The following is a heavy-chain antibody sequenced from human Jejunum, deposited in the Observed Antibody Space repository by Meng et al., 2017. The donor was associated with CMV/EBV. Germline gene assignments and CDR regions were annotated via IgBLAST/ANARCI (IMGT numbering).Heavy chain of an antibody. CDR1: GFTFSTYT. CDR2: INTGGDTI. CDR3: VREGSAWFFFDI. J-gene: IGHJ3*02. D-gene: IGHD6-19*01. Sequence: SGFTFSTYTMPWVRQAPGKGLEWVSYINTGGDTIYYADSVTGRFTISRDNARNSLYLQMNSLTAEDTAVYSCVREGSAWFFFDIWGQGTMVTVSS. V-gene: IGHV3-48*03.